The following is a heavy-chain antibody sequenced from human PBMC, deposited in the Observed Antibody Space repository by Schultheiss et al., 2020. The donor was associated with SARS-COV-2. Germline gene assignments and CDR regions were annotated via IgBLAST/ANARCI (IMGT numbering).Heavy chain of an antibody. J-gene: IGHJ4*02. Sequence: GGSLRLSCAASGFTFSSYAMHWVRQAPGKGLEWVSAISGSGGSTYYAGSRKGRFTISRDNSKNTLYLQMNSLRAEDTAVYYYAREGIVGATTGFDYWGQGTLVTVSS. CDR2: ISGSGGST. CDR1: GFTFSSYA. V-gene: IGHV3-23*01. D-gene: IGHD1-26*01. CDR3: AREGIVGATTGFDY.